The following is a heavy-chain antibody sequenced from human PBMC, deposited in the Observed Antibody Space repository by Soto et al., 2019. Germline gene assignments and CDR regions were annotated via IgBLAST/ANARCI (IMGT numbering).Heavy chain of an antibody. J-gene: IGHJ3*02. V-gene: IGHV4-59*01. CDR1: GASISSYY. CDR3: ASRDYNDAFDI. CDR2: IFYSGNT. Sequence: QVQLQESGPGLVKPSETLSLTCTVSGASISSYYWSWIRQPPGKGLEWIGYIFYSGNTNYNPSLQSRVTISVDTSKNQFSLKLNSVTAADTAVYYCASRDYNDAFDIWGQGTFVTVSS. D-gene: IGHD4-4*01.